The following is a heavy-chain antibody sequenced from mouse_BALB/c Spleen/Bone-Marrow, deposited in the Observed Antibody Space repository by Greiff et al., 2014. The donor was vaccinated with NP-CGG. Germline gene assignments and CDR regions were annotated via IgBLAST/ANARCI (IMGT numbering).Heavy chain of an antibody. CDR2: IYPRNVNT. CDR1: GYTFTTYY. V-gene: IGHV1S56*01. Sequence: VQLQQSGPELVKPGASVRMSCKASGYTFTTYYIHWVKRRPGQGLEWIGWIYPRNVNTNYNEKFRGKATLTADKSSSTAYMQLSSLTSEDSAVYFCARWLLPYYAMDYWGQGTSVIVSS. CDR3: ARWLLPYYAMDY. D-gene: IGHD2-3*01. J-gene: IGHJ4*01.